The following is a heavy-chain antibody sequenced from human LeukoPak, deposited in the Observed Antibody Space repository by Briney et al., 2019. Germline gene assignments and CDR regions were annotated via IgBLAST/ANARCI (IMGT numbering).Heavy chain of an antibody. V-gene: IGHV3-23*01. CDR1: GFTFSSYG. Sequence: GGTLRLSCAASGFTFSSYGMSWVRQAPEKGLEWVSAISGSGGSTYYADSVKGRFTSSRDNSKNTLYLQMNSLRAEDTAVYYCASSMVRGVTTDYWGQGALVTVSS. CDR3: ASSMVRGVTTDY. CDR2: ISGSGGST. J-gene: IGHJ4*02. D-gene: IGHD3-10*01.